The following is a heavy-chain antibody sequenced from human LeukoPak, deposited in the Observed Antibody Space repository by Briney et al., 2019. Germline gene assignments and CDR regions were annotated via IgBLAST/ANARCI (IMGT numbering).Heavy chain of an antibody. V-gene: IGHV3-11*01. CDR3: ARGGPPCGSSTSCYGGGSDAFDI. CDR2: ISSSGSTI. D-gene: IGHD2-2*01. Sequence: GGSLRLSCAASGFTFSDYYMSWIRQAPGKGLEWVSYISSSGSTIYYADSVKGRFTISRDNAENSLYLQMNSLRAEDTAVYYCARGGPPCGSSTSCYGGGSDAFDIWGQGTMVTVSS. CDR1: GFTFSDYY. J-gene: IGHJ3*02.